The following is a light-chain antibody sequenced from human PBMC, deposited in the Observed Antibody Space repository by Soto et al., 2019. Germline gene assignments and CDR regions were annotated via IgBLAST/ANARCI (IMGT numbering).Light chain of an antibody. Sequence: DAVLTQSPLSLPVTLGQPASISCRSSQSLVYSDGNTYLSWFHQRPGQSPRRLFYQVSTRDSGVPDRFNGSRSGTDFTLKISRVEAEDVGVYYCMQGLHWPHNFGQGTKLEIK. CDR3: MQGLHWPHN. J-gene: IGKJ2*01. CDR2: QVS. CDR1: QSLVYSDGNTY. V-gene: IGKV2-30*01.